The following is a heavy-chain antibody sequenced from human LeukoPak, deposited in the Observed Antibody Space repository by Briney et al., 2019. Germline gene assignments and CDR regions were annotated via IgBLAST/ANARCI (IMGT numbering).Heavy chain of an antibody. CDR3: ARDLRGGNFDY. V-gene: IGHV4-59*01. CDR2: IYYSGST. CDR1: GDSISCYY. Sequence: SETLSLTCTVSGDSISCYYWSWIRQPPGKGLEWIGYIYYSGSTNYNPSLKSRVTMSVDTSKNQFSLELSSVTAADTAVYYCARDLRGGNFDYWGQGTLVTVSS. D-gene: IGHD2-15*01. J-gene: IGHJ4*02.